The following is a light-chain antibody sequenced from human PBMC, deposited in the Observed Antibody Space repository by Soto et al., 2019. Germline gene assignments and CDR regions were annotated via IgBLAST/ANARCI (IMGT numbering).Light chain of an antibody. V-gene: IGKV1-39*01. Sequence: DIQMTQSPSSLSASVGDRVTITCRARQSISNYLNWYQQKPGKAPKLLIYAASNLQSGVPSRFSGSGSGTDFTLTISGLQPEDSATNYCQQSYNARTFGQGTKVEIK. J-gene: IGKJ1*01. CDR1: QSISNY. CDR3: QQSYNART. CDR2: AAS.